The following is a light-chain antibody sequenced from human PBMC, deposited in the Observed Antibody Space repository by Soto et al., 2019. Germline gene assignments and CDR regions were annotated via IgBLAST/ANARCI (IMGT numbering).Light chain of an antibody. J-gene: IGLJ2*01. CDR1: SSDVGGYDY. CDR2: EVS. V-gene: IGLV2-14*01. Sequence: QSALTQPASVSGSPGQSVTISCTGASSDVGGYDYVSWFQQHPDKAPKLMIYEVSNRPSGVSDRFSGSKSGNTASLTISGLQAEDEADYYCGSYTTTGTVVFGGGTKLTVL. CDR3: GSYTTTGTVV.